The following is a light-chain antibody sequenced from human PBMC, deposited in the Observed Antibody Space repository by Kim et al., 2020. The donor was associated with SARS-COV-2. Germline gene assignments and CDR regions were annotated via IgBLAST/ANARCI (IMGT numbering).Light chain of an antibody. J-gene: IGLJ2*01. CDR1: SLRSYY. V-gene: IGLV3-19*01. CDR2: GKN. Sequence: SSELTQDPAVSVALGQTVRITCQGDSLRSYYASWYQQKPGQAPVLVIYGKNNRPSGIPDRFSGSSSGNTASLTITGAQAEDAADYYCNSRDSSGNHVVFG. CDR3: NSRDSSGNHVV.